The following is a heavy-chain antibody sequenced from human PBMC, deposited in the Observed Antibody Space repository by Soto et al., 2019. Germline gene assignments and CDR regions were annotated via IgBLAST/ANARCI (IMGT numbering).Heavy chain of an antibody. J-gene: IGHJ5*02. Sequence: GGSLRLSCAASGFSVSSSFLSWVRQAPGKGLEWVSSFYTGGRTYYADSVKGRFTISTDDSKNTLKLQMDSLRAEDTAVYYCARELGVVVGDSLEDVWFDPWGQGTLVTVSS. V-gene: IGHV3-53*01. CDR1: GFSVSSSF. CDR2: FYTGGRT. CDR3: ARELGVVVGDSLEDVWFDP. D-gene: IGHD2-15*01.